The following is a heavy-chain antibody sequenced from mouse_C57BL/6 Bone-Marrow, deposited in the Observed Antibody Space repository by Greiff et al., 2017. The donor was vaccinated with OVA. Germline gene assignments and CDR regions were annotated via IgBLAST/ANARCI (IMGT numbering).Heavy chain of an antibody. Sequence: QVQLQQSGAELARPGASVKLSCKASGYTFTSYGISWVKQRTGQGLEWIGEIYPRSGNTYYNEKFKGKATLTADKSSSTAYMELRSLTSADSAVYFCARVSIYVAWFAGWGQGTLVSVST. D-gene: IGHD1-1*01. CDR3: ARVSIYVAWFAG. V-gene: IGHV1-81*01. CDR1: GYTFTSYG. CDR2: IYPRSGNT. J-gene: IGHJ3*01.